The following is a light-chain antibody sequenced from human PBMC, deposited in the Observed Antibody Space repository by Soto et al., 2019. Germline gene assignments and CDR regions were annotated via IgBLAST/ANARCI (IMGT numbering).Light chain of an antibody. CDR1: STDVGGYNY. J-gene: IGLJ1*01. V-gene: IGLV2-14*01. Sequence: QSVLTQPASVSGSPGQSITISCTGSSTDVGGYNYVSWYQQHPGKAPKVMIYEVSNRPSGVSNRFSGSKSGNTASLTISGLQAEDEADYYCSSYTSSSTYVFGTWTKVT. CDR3: SSYTSSSTYV. CDR2: EVS.